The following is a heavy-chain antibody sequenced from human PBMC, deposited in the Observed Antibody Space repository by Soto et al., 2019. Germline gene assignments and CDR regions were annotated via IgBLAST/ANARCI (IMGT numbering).Heavy chain of an antibody. Sequence: ASVKVSCKASGYSFTDYHIHWVRQAPGQGLEWLGRINPKSGGTSTAQKFQGWITMTTDTSISTASMELTRLTSDDTAIYYCARGDSTDCSNGVCSFFYNHDMDVWGQGTTVTVSS. CDR2: INPKSGGT. CDR3: ARGDSTDCSNGVCSFFYNHDMDV. D-gene: IGHD2-8*01. V-gene: IGHV1-2*04. J-gene: IGHJ6*02. CDR1: GYSFTDYH.